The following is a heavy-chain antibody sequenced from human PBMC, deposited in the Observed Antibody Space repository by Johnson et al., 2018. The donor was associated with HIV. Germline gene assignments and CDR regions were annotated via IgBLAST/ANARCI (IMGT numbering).Heavy chain of an antibody. CDR2: IKQDGSEK. J-gene: IGHJ3*02. CDR3: ARGPRHTYHYDSSGYSGAFDI. Sequence: VQLVESGGGVVQPGRSLRLSCAASGFTFSSYWMSWVRQAPGRGLEWVANIKQDGSEKYYVDSVKGRFTISRDNAKNSLYLQMNSLRAEDTAVYYCARGPRHTYHYDSSGYSGAFDIWGQGTMVTVSS. CDR1: GFTFSSYW. D-gene: IGHD3-22*01. V-gene: IGHV3-7*03.